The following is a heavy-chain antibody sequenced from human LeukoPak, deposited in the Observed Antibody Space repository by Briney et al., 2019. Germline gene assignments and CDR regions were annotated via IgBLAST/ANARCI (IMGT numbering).Heavy chain of an antibody. CDR1: GGSIISYY. CDR2: IYYSGST. D-gene: IGHD2-15*01. CDR3: AKTSIKLPS. Sequence: PSETLSLTCTVSGGSIISYYWGWIRQPPGKGLEWIGSIYYSGSTYYNPSLKSRVTISVDTSKNQFSLKLSSVTAADTAVYYCAKTSIKLPSWGQGTLVTVSS. J-gene: IGHJ4*02. V-gene: IGHV4-39*07.